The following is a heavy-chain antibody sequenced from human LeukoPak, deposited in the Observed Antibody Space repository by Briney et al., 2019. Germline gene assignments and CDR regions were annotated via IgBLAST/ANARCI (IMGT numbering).Heavy chain of an antibody. V-gene: IGHV3-15*01. J-gene: IGHJ4*02. CDR3: TRGAVAGRDY. CDR2: IKSKTDGGTT. D-gene: IGHD6-19*01. CDR1: GFPFSNAW. Sequence: TGGSLRLSCAASGFPFSNAWMSWVRQAPGKGLEWVGRIKSKTDGGTTDYAARVKGRFTISRDDSKNTLYLQMNSLKTEDTAVYYCTRGAVAGRDYWGQGTLVTVSS.